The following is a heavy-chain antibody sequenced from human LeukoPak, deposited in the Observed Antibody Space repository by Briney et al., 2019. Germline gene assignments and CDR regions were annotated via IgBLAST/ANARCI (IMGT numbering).Heavy chain of an antibody. CDR3: GRDSSIVVLPAAIGSGYYFDY. J-gene: IGHJ4*01. D-gene: IGHD2-2*01. CDR1: GGPFSRFT. V-gene: IGHV1-69*04. Sequence: SVKVSCKASGGPFSRFTISWVPQAPGQGLEWMGKIIPILGIANYAQKFQGRVTITADKSTSTAYMELSSLRSEDTAVYYCGRDSSIVVLPAAIGSGYYFDYRGHGTPVTVSS. CDR2: IIPILGIA.